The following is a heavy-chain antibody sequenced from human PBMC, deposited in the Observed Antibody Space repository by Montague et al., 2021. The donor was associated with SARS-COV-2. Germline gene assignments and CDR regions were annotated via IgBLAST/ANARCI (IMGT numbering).Heavy chain of an antibody. J-gene: IGHJ4*02. D-gene: IGHD2-2*03. CDR2: INHGGST. Sequence: SETLSLTCAVYGGSFSGYHWSWIRQPPGGGLEWIGRINHGGSTKYNPSLKSRVTISIDTSKNQFSLKLSSVTAADTAVYYCARGTPGYWGQGTLVTVSS. CDR1: GGSFSGYH. V-gene: IGHV4-34*01. CDR3: ARGTPGY.